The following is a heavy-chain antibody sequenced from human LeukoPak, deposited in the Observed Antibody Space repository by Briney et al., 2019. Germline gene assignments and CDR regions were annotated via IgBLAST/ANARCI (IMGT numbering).Heavy chain of an antibody. D-gene: IGHD3/OR15-3a*01. V-gene: IGHV4-38-2*02. CDR3: ARRTGPFDP. J-gene: IGHJ5*02. CDR2: IYHSGST. Sequence: SETLSLTCTVSGYPINSGYYWGWIRQTPGKGLEWIGSIYHSGSTYYNPSLKSRVIVSVDTSKNQFSLKLSSVTAADTAVYYCARRTGPFDPWGQGTLVTVSS. CDR1: GYPINSGYY.